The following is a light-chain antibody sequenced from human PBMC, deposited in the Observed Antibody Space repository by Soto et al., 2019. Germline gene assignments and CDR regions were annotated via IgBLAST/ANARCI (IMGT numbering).Light chain of an antibody. CDR2: KAS. Sequence: DIQMTQSPSTLSASVGDRVTITCRASQSISSWLAWYQQKPGKAPKLLIYKASSLESGVPSRFSGSGSGTEFTLTISSLQPDDFATYYCQQYNSLIPFGQGTRLEIK. CDR1: QSISSW. CDR3: QQYNSLIP. J-gene: IGKJ5*01. V-gene: IGKV1-5*03.